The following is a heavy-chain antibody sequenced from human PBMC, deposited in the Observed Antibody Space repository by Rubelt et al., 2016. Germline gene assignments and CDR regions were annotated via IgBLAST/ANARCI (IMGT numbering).Heavy chain of an antibody. J-gene: IGHJ4*02. D-gene: IGHD6-6*01. CDR2: ISSSSSTI. Sequence: QAPGKGLEWVSYISSSSSTIYYADSVKGRFTISRDNAKNSLYLQMNSLRAADTAVYYCARLPWDCSSSKCAFDYWGQGTLVTVSS. CDR3: ARLPWDCSSSKCAFDY. V-gene: IGHV3-48*04.